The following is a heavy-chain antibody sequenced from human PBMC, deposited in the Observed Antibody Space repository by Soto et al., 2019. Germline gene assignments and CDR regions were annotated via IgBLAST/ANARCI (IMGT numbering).Heavy chain of an antibody. V-gene: IGHV4-34*01. CDR2: INHSGST. D-gene: IGHD1-26*01. CDR3: ARGPVGQRGPHYCYYMDV. Sequence: PSGTLSLTCAVYGWSFSGYYWSWIRQPPGKGLEWIGEINHSGSTNYNPSLKSRVTISVDTSKNQFSLKLSSVTAADTAVYYCARGPVGQRGPHYCYYMDVWGKGTTVTVSS. CDR1: GWSFSGYY. J-gene: IGHJ6*03.